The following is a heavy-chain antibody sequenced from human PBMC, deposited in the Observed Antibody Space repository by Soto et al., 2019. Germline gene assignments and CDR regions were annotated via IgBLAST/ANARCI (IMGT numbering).Heavy chain of an antibody. CDR3: ARRSYYYDSSGYPALYFDY. Sequence: ASVKVSCKASGYTFTSYAMHWVRQAPGQRLEWMGWINAGNGNTKYSQKFQGRVTITRDTSASTAYMELSSLRSEDTAVYYCARRSYYYDSSGYPALYFDYWGQGTLVTVSS. J-gene: IGHJ4*02. D-gene: IGHD3-22*01. CDR2: INAGNGNT. V-gene: IGHV1-3*01. CDR1: GYTFTSYA.